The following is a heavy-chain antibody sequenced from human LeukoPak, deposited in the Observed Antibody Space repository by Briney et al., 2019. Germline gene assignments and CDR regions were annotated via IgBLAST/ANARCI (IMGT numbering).Heavy chain of an antibody. J-gene: IGHJ4*02. CDR1: GFTFSSYA. CDR3: AKREVVTAIPFDY. V-gene: IGHV3-23*01. Sequence: GSLRLSCAASGFTFSSYAMSWVRQAPGKGLEWVSAISGSGGSTYYADSVKGRFTISRDNSENTLYLQMNSLRAEDTAVYFCAKREVVTAIPFDYWGQGTLVTVSS. CDR2: ISGSGGST. D-gene: IGHD2-21*02.